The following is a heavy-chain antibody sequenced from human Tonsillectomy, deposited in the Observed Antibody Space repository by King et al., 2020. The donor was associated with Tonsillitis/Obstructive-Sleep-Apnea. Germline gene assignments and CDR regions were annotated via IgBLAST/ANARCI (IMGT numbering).Heavy chain of an antibody. D-gene: IGHD6-13*01. CDR1: GFIFEDYA. J-gene: IGHJ3*02. CDR2: ISWNSGST. V-gene: IGHV3-9*01. CDR3: AKDLIIAVSGTPGDAFDI. Sequence: VQLVESGGALVQPGRSLRLSCVASGFIFEDYAMYWVRQTPGKGLEWVSGISWNSGSTAYADSVKGRFTISRDNAKNSLHLQMNSLRAEDTALYYCAKDLIIAVSGTPGDAFDIWGHGTMVTVS.